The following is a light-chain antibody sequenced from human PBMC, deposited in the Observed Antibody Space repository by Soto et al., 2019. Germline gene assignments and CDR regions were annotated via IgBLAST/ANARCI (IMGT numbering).Light chain of an antibody. CDR3: QQYGSYPWT. CDR2: GAS. V-gene: IGKV3-20*01. CDR1: QSVSSSY. J-gene: IGKJ1*01. Sequence: IVLTQSPGTLSLSPGERATLSCRASQSVSSSYLAWYQQKPGQAPRLLIYGASSSATGIPDRCSGSGSGTDFTLTISRREPDDFDVYYCQQYGSYPWTFGQGTKVEIK.